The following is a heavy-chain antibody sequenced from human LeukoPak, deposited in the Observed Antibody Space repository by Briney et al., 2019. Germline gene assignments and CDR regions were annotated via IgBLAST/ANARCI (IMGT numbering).Heavy chain of an antibody. CDR1: GFTFSSYS. D-gene: IGHD3-22*01. V-gene: IGHV3-21*01. J-gene: IGHJ4*02. CDR3: ARVGDSRGYYYSLDY. CDR2: ISSSRSYI. Sequence: GGSLRLSCAASGFTFSSYSMNWVRQAPGKGLEWVSSISSSRSYIYYADSVKGGFTISRENAKNSLYLQMNSLRAEDTAVYYCARVGDSRGYYYSLDYWGQGTLVTVSS.